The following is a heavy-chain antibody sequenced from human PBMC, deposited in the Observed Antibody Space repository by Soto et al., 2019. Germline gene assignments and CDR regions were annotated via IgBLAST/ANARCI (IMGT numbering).Heavy chain of an antibody. CDR3: AHIEVSGSAFDI. CDR2: IDWDDDK. D-gene: IGHD2-15*01. V-gene: IGHV2-70*04. CDR1: GFSFTTSEMR. Sequence: SGPTLVNPTQTLTLTCTFSGFSFTTSEMRVGWIRQPPGKALEWLARIDWDDDKFYSTSLKTRLTISKDTSKNQVVLTMTNMDPVDTATYYCAHIEVSGSAFDIWGQGTMVTVSS. J-gene: IGHJ3*02.